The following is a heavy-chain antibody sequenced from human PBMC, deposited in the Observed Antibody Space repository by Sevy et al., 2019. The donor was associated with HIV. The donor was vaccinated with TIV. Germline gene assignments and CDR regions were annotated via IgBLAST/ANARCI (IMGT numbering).Heavy chain of an antibody. J-gene: IGHJ4*02. D-gene: IGHD3-3*01. Sequence: GGSLRLSCAASGFTFSTYAMSWVRQAPGKGLEWVSGISGSGGSAYYADSVKGRFTISRDNSKNTLYLQMNSLRAEDTAVYYCAKGSDLHYDFWSAGALNDYWGQGTLVTVSS. CDR1: GFTFSTYA. CDR3: AKGSDLHYDFWSAGALNDY. CDR2: ISGSGGSA. V-gene: IGHV3-23*01.